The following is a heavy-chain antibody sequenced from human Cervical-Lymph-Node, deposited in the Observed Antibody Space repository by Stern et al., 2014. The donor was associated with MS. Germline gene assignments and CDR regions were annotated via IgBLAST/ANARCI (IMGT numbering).Heavy chain of an antibody. Sequence: QLQLQESGPGLLRPSETLSLTCTVSGASITSYYWSWIRQPPGKGLEWIGYIYYRGNTNYNASLKVRVAISIGTSKTQFSLRLSSVTAADTAVYYCARATDLWGQGTLVTVSS. V-gene: IGHV4-59*01. J-gene: IGHJ5*02. CDR3: ARATDL. CDR2: IYYRGNT. CDR1: GASITSYY.